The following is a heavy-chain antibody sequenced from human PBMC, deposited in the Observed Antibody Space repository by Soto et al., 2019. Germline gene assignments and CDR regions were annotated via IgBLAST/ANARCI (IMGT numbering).Heavy chain of an antibody. CDR3: ARIPRYSFPTSDDLDS. CDR2: ITPIYPTT. Sequence: ASVKVSCKASGGTFYTYTLSWVRQAPGQGLEWMGSITPIYPTTNYAEKFQGRLTVTADGSTNTAYMELNSLTSEDTAVYYCARIPRYSFPTSDDLDSWGQGTLVTAPQ. CDR1: GGTFYTYT. V-gene: IGHV1-69*13. D-gene: IGHD5-18*01. J-gene: IGHJ4*02.